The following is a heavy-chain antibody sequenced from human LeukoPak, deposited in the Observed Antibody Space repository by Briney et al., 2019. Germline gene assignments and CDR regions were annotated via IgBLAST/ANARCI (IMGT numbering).Heavy chain of an antibody. J-gene: IGHJ4*02. V-gene: IGHV3-23*01. Sequence: GGSLRLSCAASGFSFSSYAMTWVRQAPGKGLEWVSAISGSGDSTYYADSVKGRFTISRDNSRRTLYLQMNNLRAEDTAVYYCARWLRRPIDYWGQGTLVTVSS. CDR3: ARWLRRPIDY. CDR1: GFSFSSYA. D-gene: IGHD5-24*01. CDR2: ISGSGDST.